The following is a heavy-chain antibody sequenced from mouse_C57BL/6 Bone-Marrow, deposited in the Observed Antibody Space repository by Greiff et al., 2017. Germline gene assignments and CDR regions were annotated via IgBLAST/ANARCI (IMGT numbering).Heavy chain of an antibody. CDR3: ASTGGNQDRCFDV. Sequence: VHLVESGAELARPGASVKLSCKASGYTFTSYGISWVKQRTGQGLEWIGEIYPRSGNTYYNEKFKGKATLTADKSSSTAYMGLHSLTSADSAVYFGASTGGNQDRCFDVWGTGTTVTVSA. D-gene: IGHD1-1*02. CDR2: IYPRSGNT. V-gene: IGHV1-81*01. CDR1: GYTFTSYG. J-gene: IGHJ1*03.